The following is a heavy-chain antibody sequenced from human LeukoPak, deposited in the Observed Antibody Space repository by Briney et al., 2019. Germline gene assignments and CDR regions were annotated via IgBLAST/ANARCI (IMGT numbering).Heavy chain of an antibody. CDR3: VRDNAAADGALDY. Sequence: PGGSLRLSCAASGFTFSSYGMHWVRQAPGKGLEWVAVIWYDGSHRYYPDSVKGRFTISRDNSKNTLFLQMDSLRVDDTAVYYCVRDNAAADGALDYWGQGSLVTVSS. J-gene: IGHJ4*02. CDR2: IWYDGSHR. D-gene: IGHD5-24*01. V-gene: IGHV3-33*01. CDR1: GFTFSSYG.